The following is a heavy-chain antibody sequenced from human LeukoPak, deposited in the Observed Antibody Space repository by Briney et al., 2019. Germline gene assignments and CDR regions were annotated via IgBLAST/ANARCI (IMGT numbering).Heavy chain of an antibody. Sequence: SETLSLTCTVSGGSISSGGYYWSWIRQPPGKGLEWIGYIYHSGSTYYNPSLKSRVTISVDRSKNQFSLKLSSVTAADTAVYYCARVPYSSSTYYYYYMDVWGKGTTVTVSS. V-gene: IGHV4-30-2*01. D-gene: IGHD6-13*01. CDR1: GGSISSGGYY. CDR3: ARVPYSSSTYYYYYMDV. CDR2: IYHSGST. J-gene: IGHJ6*03.